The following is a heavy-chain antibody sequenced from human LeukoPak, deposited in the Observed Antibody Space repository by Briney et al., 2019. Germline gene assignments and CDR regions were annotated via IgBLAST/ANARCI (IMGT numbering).Heavy chain of an antibody. J-gene: IGHJ4*02. CDR3: ARSAVAGTPGLDY. D-gene: IGHD6-19*01. CDR1: GGSISSYY. V-gene: IGHV4-59*08. Sequence: SETLSLTCTVSGGSISSYYWSWIRQPPGKGLEWIGYIYYSGSTNYNPSLKSRVTISVDTSKNQFSLKLSSVTAADTAVYYCARSAVAGTPGLDYWGQGTPVTVSS. CDR2: IYYSGST.